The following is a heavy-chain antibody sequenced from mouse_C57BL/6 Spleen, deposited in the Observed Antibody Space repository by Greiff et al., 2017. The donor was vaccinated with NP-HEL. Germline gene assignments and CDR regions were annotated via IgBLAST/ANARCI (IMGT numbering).Heavy chain of an antibody. D-gene: IGHD2-3*01. Sequence: QVQLQQPGAELVRPGSSVKLSCKASGYTFTSYWMDWVKQRPGQGLEWIGNIYPSDSETHYNQKFKDKATLTVDKSSSTAYMQLSSLTSEDSAVYYCARWSYDSYYYWYFDVWGTGTTVTVSS. V-gene: IGHV1-61*01. J-gene: IGHJ1*03. CDR2: IYPSDSET. CDR1: GYTFTSYW. CDR3: ARWSYDSYYYWYFDV.